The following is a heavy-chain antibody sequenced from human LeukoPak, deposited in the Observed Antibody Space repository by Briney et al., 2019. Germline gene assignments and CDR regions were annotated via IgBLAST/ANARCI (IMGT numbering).Heavy chain of an antibody. Sequence: ASVKVSCKASGYTFTGYYMHWVRQAPGQGLEWMGWINPNSGGTNYAQKFQGRVTMTRDTSISTAYMELSRRRSDDTAVYYCARKGEMVNLLSDYWGQGTLVTVSS. CDR1: GYTFTGYY. V-gene: IGHV1-2*02. CDR2: INPNSGGT. CDR3: ARKGEMVNLLSDY. J-gene: IGHJ4*02. D-gene: IGHD3-16*01.